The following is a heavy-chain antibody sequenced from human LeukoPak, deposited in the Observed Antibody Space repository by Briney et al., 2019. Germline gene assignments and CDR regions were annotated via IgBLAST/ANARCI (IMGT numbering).Heavy chain of an antibody. CDR1: GFTFSDYW. CDR3: ARGGGGSDY. Sequence: GRFLRLSCAASGFTFSDYWMSWVRQAPGKGLQWVANIKPDGSEKYYVDSVKGRFTVSRDNAKNSLYLQMNSLRAEDTAVYYCARGGGGSDYWGQGTLVTVSS. D-gene: IGHD1-26*01. CDR2: IKPDGSEK. V-gene: IGHV3-7*01. J-gene: IGHJ4*02.